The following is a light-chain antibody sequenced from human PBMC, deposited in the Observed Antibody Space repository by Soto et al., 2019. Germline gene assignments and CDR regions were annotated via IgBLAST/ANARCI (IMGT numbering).Light chain of an antibody. J-gene: IGLJ1*01. CDR3: XXYDDSLSVHYV. V-gene: IGLV1-40*01. Sequence: QSVLTQPXSVSGAPGQRVTIXCTGSSSNIGSTYDVQWYQQLPGTAPKLLIHGNTNRXSGVPDRFSGSKSGTXXXLXITGLQAXDEAXYYCXXYDDSLSVHYVFGTGTXXTVL. CDR2: GNT. CDR1: SSNIGSTYD.